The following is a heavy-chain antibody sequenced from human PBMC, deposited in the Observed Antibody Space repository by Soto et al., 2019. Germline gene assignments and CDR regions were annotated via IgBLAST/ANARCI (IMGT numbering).Heavy chain of an antibody. CDR2: IYYSGST. D-gene: IGHD1-26*01. CDR3: ARNGVGATTRANYYYYGMDV. J-gene: IGHJ6*02. V-gene: IGHV4-59*08. Sequence: PSGTLSLTFTVSGGSISSYYWSWIRQPPGKGLEWIGYIYYSGSTNYNPSLKSRVTISVDTSKNQFSLKLSSVTAADTAVYYCARNGVGATTRANYYYYGMDVWGQGTTVTVSS. CDR1: GGSISSYY.